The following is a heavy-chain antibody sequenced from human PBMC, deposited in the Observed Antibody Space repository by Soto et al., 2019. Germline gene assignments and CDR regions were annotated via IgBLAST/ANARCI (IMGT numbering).Heavy chain of an antibody. CDR1: GFTFSSYW. CDR2: INSDGSGA. J-gene: IGHJ4*02. D-gene: IGHD6-19*01. V-gene: IGHV3-74*01. CDR3: AKDRDISGWYYFDY. Sequence: PGGSLRLSCAASGFTFSSYWMHWVRQAPGKGLVWVSHINSDGSGATYADSVKGRFTISRDNAKNTLYLQMNSLRAEDTALYYCAKDRDISGWYYFDYWGQGTLVTVSS.